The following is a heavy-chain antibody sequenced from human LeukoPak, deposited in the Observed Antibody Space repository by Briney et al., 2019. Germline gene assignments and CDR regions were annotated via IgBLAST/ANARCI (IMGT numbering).Heavy chain of an antibody. CDR2: INAGNGNT. D-gene: IGHD3-9*01. CDR3: ARCGEPSYDILTGYSRFDY. V-gene: IGHV1-3*01. J-gene: IGHJ4*02. CDR1: GYTFTSYA. Sequence: ASVKVSCKASGYTFTSYAMHWVRQAPGQRLEWMGWINAGNGNTKYSQKFQGRVTITRDTSASTAYMELSSLRSEDTAVYYCARCGEPSYDILTGYSRFDYWGQGTLVTVSS.